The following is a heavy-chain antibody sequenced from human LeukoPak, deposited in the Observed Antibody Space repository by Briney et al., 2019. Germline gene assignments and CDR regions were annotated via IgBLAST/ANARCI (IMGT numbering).Heavy chain of an antibody. V-gene: IGHV4-61*02. Sequence: SETLSLTWTVSGGSISSGNYYWNWIRQPAGKGLEWIGRIYTTGSTNYNPSLKSRVSISVDTSKNQFSLKLSSVTAADTAVYYCARLWTDDYGDYEDYWGQGTLVTVSS. J-gene: IGHJ4*02. CDR1: GGSISSGNYY. CDR3: ARLWTDDYGDYEDY. CDR2: IYTTGST. D-gene: IGHD4-17*01.